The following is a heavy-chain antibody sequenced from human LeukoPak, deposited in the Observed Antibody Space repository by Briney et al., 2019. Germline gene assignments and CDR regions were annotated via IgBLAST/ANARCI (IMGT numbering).Heavy chain of an antibody. CDR1: GYGFTSYW. J-gene: IGHJ6*02. CDR3: ARTIVVVPAAMGYYYYGMDV. V-gene: IGHV5-51*01. Sequence: GESLNISCQGSGYGFTSYWIGWVRHMHGKGLEWMGIIYSVDSDTRYRPSFQGQVTISADKSILTAYLQSSSLKATDTTMYYCARTIVVVPAAMGYYYYGMDVWGQGNTVTVSS. D-gene: IGHD2-2*01. CDR2: IYSVDSDT.